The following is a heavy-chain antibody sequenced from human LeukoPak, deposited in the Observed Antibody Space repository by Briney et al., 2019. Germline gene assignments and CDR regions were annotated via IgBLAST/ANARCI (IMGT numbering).Heavy chain of an antibody. Sequence: SETPSLTCAVYGGSFSSYYWSWIRQPPGKGLEWIGYIYYSGSTNYNPSLKSRVTISVDTSKNQFSLKLSSVTAADTAVYYCARGVYCSSTSCYFDYWGQGTLVTVSS. CDR2: IYYSGST. V-gene: IGHV4-59*01. J-gene: IGHJ4*02. CDR3: ARGVYCSSTSCYFDY. CDR1: GGSFSSYY. D-gene: IGHD2-2*01.